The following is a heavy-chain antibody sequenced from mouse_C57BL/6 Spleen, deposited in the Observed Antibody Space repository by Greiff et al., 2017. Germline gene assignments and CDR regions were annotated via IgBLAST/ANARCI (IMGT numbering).Heavy chain of an antibody. CDR3: ARDQWYFDV. CDR1: GYTFTSYW. Sequence: QVQLQQSGAELVKPGASVKLSCKASGYTFTSYWMHWVKQRPGQGLEWIGMIHPNSGSTNYNEKFKSKATLTVDKSSSTAYMQLSSLASEDSAVYYCARDQWYFDVWGTGTTVTVSS. CDR2: IHPNSGST. J-gene: IGHJ1*03. V-gene: IGHV1-64*01.